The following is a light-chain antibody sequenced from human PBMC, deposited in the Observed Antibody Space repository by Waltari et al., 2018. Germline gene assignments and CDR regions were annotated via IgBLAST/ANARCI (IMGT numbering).Light chain of an antibody. V-gene: IGKV2-30*02. Sequence: VVLTQSPLFLPVTLGQPASIPCRAPESLVHTDGYIYFNWFHQRPGQSPRRLFYKVSNRDFGVPDRFSASGSATDFTLNISRVEADDVGVYFCMQPVRWPPGFGPGTRVDIK. CDR2: KVS. J-gene: IGKJ3*01. CDR1: ESLVHTDGYIY. CDR3: MQPVRWPPG.